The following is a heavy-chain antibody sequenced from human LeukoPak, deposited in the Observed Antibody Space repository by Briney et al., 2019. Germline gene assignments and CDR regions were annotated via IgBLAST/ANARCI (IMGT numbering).Heavy chain of an antibody. J-gene: IGHJ4*02. Sequence: PSETLSLTCTVSGGSISSRSYYWSWIRQPPGKGLEWIGEINHSGTTNYNPSLKSRVTISVDTSKNQFSLKLSSVTAADTAVYYCARRPPSYYGSGSYYKGGFDYWGQGTLVTVSS. V-gene: IGHV4-39*07. CDR1: GGSISSRSYY. CDR3: ARRPPSYYGSGSYYKGGFDY. D-gene: IGHD3-10*01. CDR2: INHSGTT.